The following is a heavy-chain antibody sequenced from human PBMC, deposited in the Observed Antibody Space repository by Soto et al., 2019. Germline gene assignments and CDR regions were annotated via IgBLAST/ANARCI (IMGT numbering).Heavy chain of an antibody. CDR3: ARDRGPAAIAQYYYYGMDV. CDR2: IIPIFGTA. Sequence: EASVKVSCKASGGTFSSYAISWVRQAPGQGLEWMGGIIPIFGTANYAQKFQGRVTITADKSTSTAYMELSSLRSEDTAVYYCARDRGPAAIAQYYYYGMDVWGQGTTVTVSS. D-gene: IGHD2-2*01. J-gene: IGHJ6*02. CDR1: GGTFSSYA. V-gene: IGHV1-69*06.